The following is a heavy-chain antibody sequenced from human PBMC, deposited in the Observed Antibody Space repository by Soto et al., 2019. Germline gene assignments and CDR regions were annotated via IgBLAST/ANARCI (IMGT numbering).Heavy chain of an antibody. D-gene: IGHD3-22*01. V-gene: IGHV4-30-2*01. J-gene: IGHJ4*02. CDR1: GGSISSGGYS. CDR2: IYHSGST. Sequence: QLQLQESGSGLVKPSQTLSLTCAVSGGSISSGGYSWGWIRQPPGKGLEWIGYIYHSGSTYYNPSLKSRVTISVDRSKNQFSLKLSSVTAADTAVYYCDRGGVPLDYYDSSQYYFDYWGQGTLVTVSS. CDR3: DRGGVPLDYYDSSQYYFDY.